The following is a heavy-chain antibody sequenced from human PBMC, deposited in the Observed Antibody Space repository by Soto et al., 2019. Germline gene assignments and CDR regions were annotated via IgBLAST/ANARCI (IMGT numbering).Heavy chain of an antibody. J-gene: IGHJ4*02. Sequence: QVQLVESGGGVVRPGRSLRLSCVASGFTFRDYGMHWGRQAPGKGLEWVAGISHHGLKEHYADSVKGRFTISRDNSKKTVYLQLNSLRGDDTAVYYCAKDWVGGSNKYYFEYWGQGTLVNVSS. D-gene: IGHD1-26*01. CDR1: GFTFRDYG. V-gene: IGHV3-30*18. CDR2: ISHHGLKE. CDR3: AKDWVGGSNKYYFEY.